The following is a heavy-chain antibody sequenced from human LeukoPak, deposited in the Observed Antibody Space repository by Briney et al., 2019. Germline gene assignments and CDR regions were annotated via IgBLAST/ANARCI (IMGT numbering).Heavy chain of an antibody. D-gene: IGHD1-26*01. CDR2: ISSRSSTT. CDR1: GFTFSSYS. Sequence: GGPLRLSCAAFGFTFSSYSMNWVRQAPGKGLEWVSYISSRSSTTYYADSVKGRFTISRDNAKNSLFLQMNSLRAEDTAVYYCARDSGVGASVRNWFDPWGQGTLVTVSS. CDR3: ARDSGVGASVRNWFDP. J-gene: IGHJ5*02. V-gene: IGHV3-48*01.